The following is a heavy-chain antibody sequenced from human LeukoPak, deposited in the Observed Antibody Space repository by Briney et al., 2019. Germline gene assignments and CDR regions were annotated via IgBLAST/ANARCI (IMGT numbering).Heavy chain of an antibody. CDR2: IYYSGST. J-gene: IGHJ6*02. D-gene: IGHD2-21*01. Sequence: SETLSLTCTVSGGSISSYYWSWIRQPPGKGLEWIGYIYYSGSTNYNPSLKSRVTISVDTSKNQFSLKLSSVTAADTAVYYCARHVGVYGMDVWGQGTTVTVSS. V-gene: IGHV4-59*08. CDR1: GGSISSYY. CDR3: ARHVGVYGMDV.